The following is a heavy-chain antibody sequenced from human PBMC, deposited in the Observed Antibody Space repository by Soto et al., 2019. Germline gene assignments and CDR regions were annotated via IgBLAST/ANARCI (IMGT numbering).Heavy chain of an antibody. V-gene: IGHV3-23*01. CDR3: ASVPIWCGSSSCYTEGFDS. Sequence: EVQLLDSGGGWVQPGGSLRRSCVASGFVFSDYALSWVRQAPGKGLEWVSAISAGGSDTYYADSVQGRFTVSRVNSKNTLYLQMNTLRAEDTAIYYCASVPIWCGSSSCYTEGFDSWGQGTLVTVSS. CDR1: GFVFSDYA. J-gene: IGHJ4*02. D-gene: IGHD2-2*01. CDR2: ISAGGSDT.